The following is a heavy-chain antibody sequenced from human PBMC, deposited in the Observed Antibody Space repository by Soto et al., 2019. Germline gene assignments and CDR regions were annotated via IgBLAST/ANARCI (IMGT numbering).Heavy chain of an antibody. V-gene: IGHV3-30*03. Sequence: QVQVVESGGGVVQPGTSLRLSCAASGFTFSGYGMHWVRQAPGKGLEWVAIVSNDGSKEYYADSMRGRFTISRDNSKNTVYLQMNSLRAEDTAVYYFAISPNAPFDFWGQGTLVTVSS. D-gene: IGHD2-2*01. CDR1: GFTFSGYG. CDR3: AISPNAPFDF. CDR2: VSNDGSKE. J-gene: IGHJ4*02.